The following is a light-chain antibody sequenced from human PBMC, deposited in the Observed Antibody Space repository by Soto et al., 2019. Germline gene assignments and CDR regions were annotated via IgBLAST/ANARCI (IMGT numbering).Light chain of an antibody. CDR1: SSNVGAYNY. Sequence: QSALTQPPSASGSPGQSVTISCTGTSSNVGAYNYVSWYQQQPGKAPKLMIYEVTKRPSGVPDRVSGSKSGSTASLTVSGLQAEDEADYYCSSWTGNNFVVFGGGTKVTVL. CDR3: SSWTGNNFVV. V-gene: IGLV2-8*01. CDR2: EVT. J-gene: IGLJ2*01.